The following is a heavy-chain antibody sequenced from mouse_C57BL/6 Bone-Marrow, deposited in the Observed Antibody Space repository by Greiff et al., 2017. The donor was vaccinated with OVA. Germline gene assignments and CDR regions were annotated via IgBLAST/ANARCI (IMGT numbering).Heavy chain of an antibody. CDR1: GFTFSSYG. Sequence: VQLKESGGDLVKPGGSLKLSCAASGFTFSSYGMSWVRQTPDKRLEWVATISSGGSYTYYPDSVKGRFTISRDNAKNTLYLQMSSLKSEDTAMYYCARHIYYSFAYWGQGTLVTVSA. J-gene: IGHJ3*01. CDR3: ARHIYYSFAY. CDR2: ISSGGSYT. D-gene: IGHD2-1*01. V-gene: IGHV5-6*01.